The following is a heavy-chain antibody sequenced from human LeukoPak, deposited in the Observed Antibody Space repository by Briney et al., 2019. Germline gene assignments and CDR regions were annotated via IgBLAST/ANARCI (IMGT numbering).Heavy chain of an antibody. D-gene: IGHD6-19*01. CDR3: SRGSGWLSVY. J-gene: IGHJ4*02. V-gene: IGHV3-49*03. Sequence: GVSLRLSCTASGFTFGDDLMSWFRQAPGKGLEWIGFISGGTTEYAASVKGRFTISRDDSTSIAYLQMNSLTTEDTAVYYCSRGSGWLSVYWGQGTLVTVSS. CDR1: GFTFGDDL. CDR2: ISGGTT.